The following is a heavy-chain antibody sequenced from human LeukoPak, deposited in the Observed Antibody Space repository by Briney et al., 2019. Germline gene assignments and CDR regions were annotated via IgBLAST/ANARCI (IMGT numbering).Heavy chain of an antibody. V-gene: IGHV3-30*01. D-gene: IGHD1-26*01. Sequence: GGSLRLSCAASGFTFSSYAMHWVRQAPGKGLEWVAVISYDGSNKYYADSVKGRFTISRDNSKNTLYLQVNSLRAEDTAVYYCARVGGSYGLDYWGQGTLVTVSS. CDR2: ISYDGSNK. CDR3: ARVGGSYGLDY. J-gene: IGHJ4*02. CDR1: GFTFSSYA.